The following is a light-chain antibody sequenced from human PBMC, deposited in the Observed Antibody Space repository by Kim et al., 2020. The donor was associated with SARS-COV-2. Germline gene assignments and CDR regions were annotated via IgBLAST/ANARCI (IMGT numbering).Light chain of an antibody. V-gene: IGKV1-33*01. CDR3: QQYDNLSYS. CDR1: QDISNY. CDR2: DAS. J-gene: IGKJ2*03. Sequence: SASVGDRVTITCQASQDISNYLNWYQQKPGKAPKLLIYDASNLETGGPSRFSGSGSGTDVTFTISSLQPEDIATYYCQQYDNLSYSFGQGTKLEI.